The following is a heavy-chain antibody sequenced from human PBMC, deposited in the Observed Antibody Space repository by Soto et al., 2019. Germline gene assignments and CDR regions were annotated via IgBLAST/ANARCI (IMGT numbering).Heavy chain of an antibody. CDR3: PRGGGGGCYSLHCWFGP. CDR2: IYHSGST. Sequence: SETLSLTCAVSGGSISSGGYSWSWIWQPPGKGLEWIGYIYHSGSTYYNPSLKSRVTISVDRSRNQFSLKLSSVTAADTAAYYCPRGGGGGCYSLHCWFGPWGKGTLGTVSS. CDR1: GGSISSGGYS. D-gene: IGHD2-15*01. V-gene: IGHV4-30-2*01. J-gene: IGHJ5*02.